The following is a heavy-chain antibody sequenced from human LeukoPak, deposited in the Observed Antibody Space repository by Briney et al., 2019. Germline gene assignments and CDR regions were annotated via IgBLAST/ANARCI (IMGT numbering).Heavy chain of an antibody. CDR3: ARAPEWLIFDY. CDR1: GFTFSGYS. V-gene: IGHV3-53*01. CDR2: IYSGGNT. Sequence: GGSLRLSCAASGFTFSGYSMNWVRQAPGKGLEWVSVIYSGGNTYYADSVKGRFTISRDNSKNTLYLQMNSLRPEDTAVYYCARAPEWLIFDYWGQGTLVTVSS. D-gene: IGHD6-19*01. J-gene: IGHJ4*02.